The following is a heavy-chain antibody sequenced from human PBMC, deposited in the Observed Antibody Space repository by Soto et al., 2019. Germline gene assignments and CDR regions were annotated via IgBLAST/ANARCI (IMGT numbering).Heavy chain of an antibody. CDR1: GGSISSGGYH. D-gene: IGHD2-2*01. CDR2: IYYSGST. CDR3: AVSRDGYSMDV. J-gene: IGHJ6*02. Sequence: SETLSLTCTVSGGSISSGGYHWSWIRQHPGKGLEWIGYIYYSGSTYYNPSLKSRVTISVDTSKDQFSLKLSSVTAADTAVYYCAVSRDGYSMDVWGQGTTVTVSS. V-gene: IGHV4-31*03.